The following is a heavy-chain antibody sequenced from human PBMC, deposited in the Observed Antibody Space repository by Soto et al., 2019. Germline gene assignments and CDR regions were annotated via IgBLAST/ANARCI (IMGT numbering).Heavy chain of an antibody. D-gene: IGHD6-19*01. Sequence: EVQLLESGGGLVQPGGSLRLSCAASGFTFSSYAMSWVRQAPGKGLEWVSAISGSGGSTYYADSVKGPFTSSRDNSKNTLYLQMTSLRAEDTAVYYCAKDLYSSGCLDSWGQGTLVTVSS. J-gene: IGHJ5*01. CDR1: GFTFSSYA. V-gene: IGHV3-23*01. CDR2: ISGSGGST. CDR3: AKDLYSSGCLDS.